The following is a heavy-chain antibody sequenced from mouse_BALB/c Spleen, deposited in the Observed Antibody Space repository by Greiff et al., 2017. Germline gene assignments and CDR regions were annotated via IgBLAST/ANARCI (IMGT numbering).Heavy chain of an antibody. CDR3: ARTVAHYYAMDY. D-gene: IGHD1-1*01. Sequence: QVQLQQPGAELVKPGASVKLSCKASGYTFTSYWMHWVKQRPGQGLEWIGEINPSNGRTNYNEKFKSKATLTVDKSSSTAYMQLSSLTSEDYAVYYCARTVAHYYAMDYWGQGTTLTGSS. J-gene: IGHJ4*01. V-gene: IGHV1S81*02. CDR2: INPSNGRT. CDR1: GYTFTSYW.